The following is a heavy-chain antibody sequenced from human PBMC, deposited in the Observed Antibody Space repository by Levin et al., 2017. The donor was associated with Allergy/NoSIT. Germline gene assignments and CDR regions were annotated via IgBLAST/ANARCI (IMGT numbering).Heavy chain of an antibody. V-gene: IGHV4-34*01. J-gene: IGHJ4*02. CDR2: INHSGST. D-gene: IGHD5-18*01. Sequence: PSETLSLTCAVYGGSFSGYYWSWIRQPPGKGLEWIGEINHSGSTNYNPSLKSRVTISVDTSKNQFSLKLSSVTAADTAVYYCARWVPTTGYSYGSQTTYTHDYWGQGTLVTVSS. CDR3: ARWVPTTGYSYGSQTTYTHDY. CDR1: GGSFSGYY.